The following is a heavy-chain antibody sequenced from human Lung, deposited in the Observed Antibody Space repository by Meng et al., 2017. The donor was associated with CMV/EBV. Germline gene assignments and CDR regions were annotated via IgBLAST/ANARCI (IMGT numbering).Heavy chain of an antibody. Sequence: GEXXKISCAASGFTFSSYSMNWVRQAPGKGLEWVSSISSSSSYIYYADSVKGRFTISRDNAKNSLYLQMNSLRAEDTAVYYCARQEYDFWGGMDVWGQGTXVTVSS. CDR3: ARQEYDFWGGMDV. D-gene: IGHD3-3*01. V-gene: IGHV3-21*01. CDR2: ISSSSSYI. CDR1: GFTFSSYS. J-gene: IGHJ6*02.